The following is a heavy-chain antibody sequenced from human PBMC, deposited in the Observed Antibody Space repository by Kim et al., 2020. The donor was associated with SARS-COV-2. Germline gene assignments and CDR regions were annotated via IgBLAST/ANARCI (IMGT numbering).Heavy chain of an antibody. Sequence: SETLSLTCTVSGGSISSSSYYWGWIRQPPGKGLEWIGSIYYSGSTYYNPSLKSRVTISVDTSKNQFSLKLSSVTAADTAVYYCARLMGFGELYDYWGQGTLVTVSS. CDR2: IYYSGST. CDR1: GGSISSSSYY. J-gene: IGHJ4*02. V-gene: IGHV4-39*01. D-gene: IGHD3-10*01. CDR3: ARLMGFGELYDY.